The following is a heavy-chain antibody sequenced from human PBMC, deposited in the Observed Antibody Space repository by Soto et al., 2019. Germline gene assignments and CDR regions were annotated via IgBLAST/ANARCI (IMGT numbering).Heavy chain of an antibody. V-gene: IGHV3-48*03. J-gene: IGHJ4*02. Sequence: HPGGSLRLSCAASGFTFSSYEMNWVRQAPGKGLEWVPYISSGGSTIYYADPVKGRFTISRDNAKNSLYLQMNSLRAEDTAVYFCAREYGYGYNDYWGQGTLVTVSS. CDR2: ISSGGSTI. CDR1: GFTFSSYE. D-gene: IGHD5-18*01. CDR3: AREYGYGYNDY.